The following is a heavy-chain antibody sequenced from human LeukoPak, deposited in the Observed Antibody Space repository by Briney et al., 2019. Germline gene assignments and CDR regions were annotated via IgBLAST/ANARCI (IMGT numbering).Heavy chain of an antibody. CDR1: GGSISSGGYY. CDR2: IYYSGST. D-gene: IGHD3-10*01. Sequence: PSQTLSLTCTVSGGSISSGGYYWSWIRQHPGTGLEWIGYIYYSGSTYYNPSLKSRATISVDTTKNQFSLKLSSVTAADTAVYYCARSELLWFGGVNSGFDYWGQGTLVTVSS. CDR3: ARSELLWFGGVNSGFDY. J-gene: IGHJ4*02. V-gene: IGHV4-31*03.